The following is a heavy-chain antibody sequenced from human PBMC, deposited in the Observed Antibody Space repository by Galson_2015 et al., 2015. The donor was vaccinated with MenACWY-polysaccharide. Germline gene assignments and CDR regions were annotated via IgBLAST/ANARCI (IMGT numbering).Heavy chain of an antibody. V-gene: IGHV3-48*03. CDR3: ARDTPGIEDFDY. Sequence: SLRLSCAVSGFTFGSHDMNWVRQAPGKGLEWVSYIDTSGTSTKYADSVKGRFIMSRDNAKNSLYLQMNSLRLEDTAVYYCARDTPGIEDFDYWGQGILVTVSS. J-gene: IGHJ4*02. D-gene: IGHD1-1*01. CDR2: IDTSGTST. CDR1: GFTFGSHD.